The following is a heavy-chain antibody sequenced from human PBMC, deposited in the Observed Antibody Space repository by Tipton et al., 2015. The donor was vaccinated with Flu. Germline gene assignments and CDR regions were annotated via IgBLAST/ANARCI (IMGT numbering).Heavy chain of an antibody. D-gene: IGHD6-19*01. Sequence: QSGPEVKKPGASVKVSCKASGYTFTDYDITWVRQATGQGLEWMGWMNPDNGNTGNAQKFQGRVTMTRNTSISTAYMELSSLRAEDTAVYYCARGPPYYRGWYGDYWGQGTLVTVSS. CDR1: GYTFTDYD. V-gene: IGHV1-8*01. CDR3: ARGPPYYRGWYGDY. CDR2: MNPDNGNT. J-gene: IGHJ4*02.